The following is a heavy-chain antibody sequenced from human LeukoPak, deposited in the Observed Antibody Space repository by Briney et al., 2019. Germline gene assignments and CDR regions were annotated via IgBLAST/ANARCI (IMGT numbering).Heavy chain of an antibody. CDR2: IYTSGST. D-gene: IGHD2-2*01. Sequence: SETLSLTCTVSGVSITTYYWSWIRQPAGKGLEWIGRIYTSGSTNYNPSLKSRVTTSVDTSKNQFSLKLSSVTAADTAVYYCARGRVPVYCSSTSCYGPVNYWGQGTLVTVSS. CDR3: ARGRVPVYCSSTSCYGPVNY. V-gene: IGHV4-4*07. J-gene: IGHJ4*02. CDR1: GVSITTYY.